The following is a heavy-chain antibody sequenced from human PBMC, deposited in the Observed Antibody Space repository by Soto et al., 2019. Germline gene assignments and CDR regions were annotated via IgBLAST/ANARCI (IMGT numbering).Heavy chain of an antibody. J-gene: IGHJ1*01. D-gene: IGHD3-22*01. Sequence: QLQLQESGPGLVKPSETLSLTCTVSGGSISSSSYYWGWIRQPPGKGLEWIGSIYYSGSTYYNPSLKSRVTISVDTSKNQFPLKLSSVTAADTAVYYCASSITMIVVVTEYFQHWGQGTLVTVSS. CDR1: GGSISSSSYY. CDR3: ASSITMIVVVTEYFQH. V-gene: IGHV4-39*01. CDR2: IYYSGST.